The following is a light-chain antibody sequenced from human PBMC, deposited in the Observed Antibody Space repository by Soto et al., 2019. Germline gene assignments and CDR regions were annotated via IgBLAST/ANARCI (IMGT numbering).Light chain of an antibody. CDR3: MQALQTAFT. CDR1: QSLLHRNGYNY. V-gene: IGKV2-28*01. J-gene: IGKJ3*01. Sequence: DIVMTQSPLSLSVTPGEPASISCRCSQSLLHRNGYNYLDWYLQKPGQSPQLLISLGSNRASGVLDRFGGSGSGTDFTLKISRVDAEDVGVYYCMQALQTAFTFGPGTKVDIK. CDR2: LGS.